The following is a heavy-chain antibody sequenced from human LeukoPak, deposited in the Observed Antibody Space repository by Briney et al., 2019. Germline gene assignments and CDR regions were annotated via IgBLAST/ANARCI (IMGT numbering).Heavy chain of an antibody. CDR3: ARDRYYDILTGTATPDY. V-gene: IGHV3-74*01. CDR2: INSDGSST. J-gene: IGHJ4*02. Sequence: GGSLRLSCAASGFTFSSYWMHWVRQAPGKGLVWVSRINSDGSSTSYADSVKGRFTISRDNAKNTLYLQMNSLRAEDTAVYYCARDRYYDILTGTATPDYWGQGTLVTVSS. CDR1: GFTFSSYW. D-gene: IGHD3-9*01.